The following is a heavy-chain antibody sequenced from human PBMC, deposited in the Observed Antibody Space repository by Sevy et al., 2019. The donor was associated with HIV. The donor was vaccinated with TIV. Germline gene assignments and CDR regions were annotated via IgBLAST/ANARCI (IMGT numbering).Heavy chain of an antibody. J-gene: IGHJ3*02. CDR3: ARDLLNYYDSTGLPDAFDI. CDR2: ISSSGEIT. Sequence: GGSLRLSCLASGFTLSYYEMNWVRQAPGKGLEWVSYISSSGEITYYADSLKGRFTVSRDNAKNSLYLQMNSLRAEDTAVYYCARDLLNYYDSTGLPDAFDIWGQGTMVTVSS. CDR1: GFTLSYYE. V-gene: IGHV3-48*03. D-gene: IGHD3-22*01.